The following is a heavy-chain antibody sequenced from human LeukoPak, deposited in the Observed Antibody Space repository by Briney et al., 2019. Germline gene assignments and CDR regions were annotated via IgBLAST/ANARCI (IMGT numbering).Heavy chain of an antibody. CDR1: GYTFADYY. D-gene: IGHD3-22*01. CDR3: AREYYESSGRKYAFDI. V-gene: IGHV1-2*02. J-gene: IGHJ3*02. Sequence: ASVNVSCKASGYTFADYYLHWVRQAPGQGLEWMGCIDPDSGGTKYAQNFQGRVTMTRDTSISTAYMQLSRLRSDDTAVHYCAREYYESSGRKYAFDIWGQGTMVTVSS. CDR2: IDPDSGGT.